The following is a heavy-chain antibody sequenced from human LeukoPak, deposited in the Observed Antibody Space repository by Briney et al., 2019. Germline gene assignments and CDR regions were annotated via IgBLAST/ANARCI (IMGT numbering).Heavy chain of an antibody. V-gene: IGHV3-48*03. CDR1: GFTFSRYE. D-gene: IGHD3-22*01. CDR3: AKASGYYYDSSGYYTR. Sequence: GGSLRLSCAASGFTFSRYEMNWVRQAPGKGLEWVSYITSSGSTIYYADSVKGRFTISRDNAKNSLYLQMNSLRAEDTALYYCAKASGYYYDSSGYYTRWGQGTLVTVSS. CDR2: ITSSGSTI. J-gene: IGHJ4*02.